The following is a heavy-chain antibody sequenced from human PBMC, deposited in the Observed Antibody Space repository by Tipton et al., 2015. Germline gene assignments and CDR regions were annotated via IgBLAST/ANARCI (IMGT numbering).Heavy chain of an antibody. CDR2: IYYSGST. V-gene: IGHV4-59*01. Sequence: TLSLTCTVSGGSISSYYWSWIRQPPGKGLEWIGYIYYSGSTNYNPSLKSRVTISVDTSKNQFSLKLSYVITADTGVYYCARVHRYCSGGSCYLHDYWGQGTLVTVSS. CDR1: GGSISSYY. J-gene: IGHJ4*02. CDR3: ARVHRYCSGGSCYLHDY. D-gene: IGHD2-15*01.